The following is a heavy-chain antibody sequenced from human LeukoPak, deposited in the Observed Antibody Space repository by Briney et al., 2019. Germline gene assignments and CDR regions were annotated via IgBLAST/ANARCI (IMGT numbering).Heavy chain of an antibody. CDR2: INPNSGGT. Sequence: ASVKVSCKASGYTFTGYYMHWVRQAPGQGLEWMGWINPNSGGTNYAQKFQGRVTMTRDTSISTAYMELSRLRSDDTAVYYCARAIAVARWGFDYWGQGTLVTVSS. J-gene: IGHJ4*02. CDR1: GYTFTGYY. CDR3: ARAIAVARWGFDY. D-gene: IGHD6-19*01. V-gene: IGHV1-2*02.